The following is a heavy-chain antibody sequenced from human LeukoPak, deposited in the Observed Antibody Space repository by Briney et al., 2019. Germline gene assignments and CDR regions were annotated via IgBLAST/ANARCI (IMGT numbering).Heavy chain of an antibody. J-gene: IGHJ3*02. Sequence: SETLSLTCTVSGGSISSYYWSWIRQPPGKGLEWIGYIYYSGSTNYNPSLKSRVTISVDTSKNQFSLKLSSVTAADTAVYYCARDGPTYYYDSSGYPYIWGQGTMVTVSS. CDR1: GGSISSYY. CDR2: IYYSGST. CDR3: ARDGPTYYYDSSGYPYI. V-gene: IGHV4-59*01. D-gene: IGHD3-22*01.